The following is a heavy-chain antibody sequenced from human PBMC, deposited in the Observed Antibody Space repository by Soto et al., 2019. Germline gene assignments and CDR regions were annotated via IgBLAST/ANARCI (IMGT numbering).Heavy chain of an antibody. J-gene: IGHJ3*02. Sequence: KLSCKASGYNLSNYAMRWFRQAPGKGLEWLAVISYDGINKYYAESVRGRFTISRENSENTVSLQMNSLRPEDTAVYYCARGLKYSYKDASDIWGQGTMVTVSS. CDR1: GYNLSNYA. D-gene: IGHD5-12*01. V-gene: IGHV3-30*04. CDR2: ISYDGINK. CDR3: ARGLKYSYKDASDI.